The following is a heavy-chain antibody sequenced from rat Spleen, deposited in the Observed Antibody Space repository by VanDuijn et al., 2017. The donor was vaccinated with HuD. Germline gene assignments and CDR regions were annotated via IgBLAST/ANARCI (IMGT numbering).Heavy chain of an antibody. CDR2: VSTSGVIT. CDR1: GFIFSNYD. V-gene: IGHV5-25*01. CDR3: VRHSYYYDGSYYPHWYFDF. Sequence: EVQLVESGGGLVQPGRSLKLSCAASGFIFSNYDMAWVRQAPTKGLEWVASVSTSGVITYYRDSVKGRFTVSRDNAKSTLYLQMDSLRSEDTATYYCVRHSYYYDGSYYPHWYFDFWGPGTMVTVSS. D-gene: IGHD1-12*02. J-gene: IGHJ1*01.